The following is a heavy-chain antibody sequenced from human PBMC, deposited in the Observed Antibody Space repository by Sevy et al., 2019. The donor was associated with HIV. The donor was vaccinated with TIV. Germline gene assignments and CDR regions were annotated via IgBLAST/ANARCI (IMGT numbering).Heavy chain of an antibody. D-gene: IGHD1-1*01. Sequence: GGSLRLSCAASGFNFIDAWVSWVRQAPGKGLEWVGRIKSKADGGTVDYAAPVQGRFSISRDDSKNTLSLQMNRLKSEDTGVYYCSTLSSATVGREFDYWGHGTLVTVSS. V-gene: IGHV3-15*01. CDR1: GFNFIDAW. J-gene: IGHJ4*01. CDR3: STLSSATVGREFDY. CDR2: IKSKADGGTV.